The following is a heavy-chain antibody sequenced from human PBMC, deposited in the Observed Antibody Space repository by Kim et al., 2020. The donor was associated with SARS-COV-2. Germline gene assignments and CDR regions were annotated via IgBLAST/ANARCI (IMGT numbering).Heavy chain of an antibody. D-gene: IGHD3-16*02. CDR1: GFTFSSYS. CDR3: ARSNYDYIWGSYPPDY. Sequence: GGSLRLSCAASGFTFSSYSMNWVRQAPGKGLEWVSYISSSSSTIYYADSVKGRFTISRDNAKNSLYLQMNSLRDEDTAVYYCARSNYDYIWGSYPPDYWGQGTLVTVSS. V-gene: IGHV3-48*02. CDR2: ISSSSSTI. J-gene: IGHJ4*02.